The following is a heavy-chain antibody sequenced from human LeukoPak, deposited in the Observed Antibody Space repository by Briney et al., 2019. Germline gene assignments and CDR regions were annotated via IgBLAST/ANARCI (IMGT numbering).Heavy chain of an antibody. Sequence: GASVKVSCKASGYTFTSYDINWVRQATGQGLEWMGWMNPNSGNTGYAQKFQGRVTMTRNTSISTAYMELSSLRSEDTAVYYCARAPDCSGGSCYSYAFDIWGQGTMVTVSS. J-gene: IGHJ3*02. CDR3: ARAPDCSGGSCYSYAFDI. CDR2: MNPNSGNT. CDR1: GYTFTSYD. V-gene: IGHV1-8*01. D-gene: IGHD2-15*01.